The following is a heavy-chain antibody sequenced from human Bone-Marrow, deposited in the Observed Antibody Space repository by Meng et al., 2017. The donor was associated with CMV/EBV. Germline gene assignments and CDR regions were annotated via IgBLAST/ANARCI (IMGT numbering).Heavy chain of an antibody. D-gene: IGHD2-2*02. J-gene: IGHJ6*02. V-gene: IGHV1-8*03. CDR3: ARFIGYCSSTSCYTLYYYYGMDV. CDR2: MNPNSGNT. Sequence: ASVKVSCKTSGYTFTRNDINWVRQATGQGLEWMGWMNPNSGNTGYAQKFQGRVTITRDTSISTAYMELSSLRSEDTAVYYCARFIGYCSSTSCYTLYYYYGMDVWGQGTTVTVSS. CDR1: GYTFTRND.